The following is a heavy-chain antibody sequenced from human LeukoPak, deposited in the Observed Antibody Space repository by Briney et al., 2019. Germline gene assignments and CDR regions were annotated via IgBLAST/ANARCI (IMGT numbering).Heavy chain of an antibody. CDR1: GFTFSNYA. CDR2: ISNSGGSA. V-gene: IGHV3-23*01. J-gene: IGHJ4*02. CDR3: AKGLRLGELSSGFDD. Sequence: GGSLRLSCGASGFTFSNYAMNWVRQAPGKGLEWVSGISNSGGSAYYADSVKGRFTISRDNSRNTLYLQMNSLRAEDTAVYYCAKGLRLGELSSGFDDWGQGTLVTVSS. D-gene: IGHD3-16*02.